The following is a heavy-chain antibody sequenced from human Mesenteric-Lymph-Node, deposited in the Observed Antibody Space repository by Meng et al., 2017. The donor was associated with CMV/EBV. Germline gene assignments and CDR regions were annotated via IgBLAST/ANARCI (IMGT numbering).Heavy chain of an antibody. D-gene: IGHD2-8*01. V-gene: IGHV3-21*01. Sequence: GEPLKISCAASGFTFSGYSMNWVRQAPGKGLEWVSSISRSSYYTYYADSVKGRFTISRDNAKNSLYLQMNSLRAEDTAVYYCARAGPNNQNDHWGQGTLVTVSS. J-gene: IGHJ4*02. CDR2: ISRSSYYT. CDR1: GFTFSGYS. CDR3: ARAGPNNQNDH.